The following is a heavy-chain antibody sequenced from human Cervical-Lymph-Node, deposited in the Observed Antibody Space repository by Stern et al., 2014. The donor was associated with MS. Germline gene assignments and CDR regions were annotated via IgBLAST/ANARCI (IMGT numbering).Heavy chain of an antibody. D-gene: IGHD2-2*01. J-gene: IGHJ6*02. V-gene: IGHV4-30-4*01. CDR1: GGSISSDDYY. CDR3: ARTYCSSTSCYYYGMDV. CDR2: ISYSGST. Sequence: QLQLQESGPGLVKPSQTLSLTCTVSGGSISSDDYYWSWIRQPPGKGLEWIGYISYSGSTSYIPSLKSRVTMSLDSSRNQFSLQLSSVTAADTAVYFCARTYCSSTSCYYYGMDVWGQGTTVTVSS.